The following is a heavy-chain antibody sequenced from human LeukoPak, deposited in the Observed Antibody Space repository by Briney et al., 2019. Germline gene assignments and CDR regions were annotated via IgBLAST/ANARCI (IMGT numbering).Heavy chain of an antibody. CDR1: GFTFSSYW. V-gene: IGHV3-7*03. CDR3: ARDSRVTDYGGNRALDI. J-gene: IGHJ3*02. CDR2: IKQDGSEK. D-gene: IGHD4-23*01. Sequence: GGSLRLSCAASGFTFSSYWMSWVRQAPGKGLEWVANIKQDGSEKYYVDSVKGRFTISRDNSKNTLYLQMNSLRAEDTAVYYCARDSRVTDYGGNRALDIWGQGTMVTVSS.